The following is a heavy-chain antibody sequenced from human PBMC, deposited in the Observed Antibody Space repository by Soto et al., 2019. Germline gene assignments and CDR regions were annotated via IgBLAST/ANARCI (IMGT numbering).Heavy chain of an antibody. V-gene: IGHV4-34*01. J-gene: IGHJ4*02. CDR2: INHSGST. D-gene: IGHD4-4*01. CDR1: GGSFSGYY. CDR3: ARGPYPTGTSFDY. Sequence: SQTLSLTCAVYGGSFSGYYWRWIRQPPGKGLEWIGEINHSGSTNYNPSLKSRVTISVDTSKNQFSLKLSSVTAAETAVYYCARGPYPTGTSFDYWGQGTLVTVSS.